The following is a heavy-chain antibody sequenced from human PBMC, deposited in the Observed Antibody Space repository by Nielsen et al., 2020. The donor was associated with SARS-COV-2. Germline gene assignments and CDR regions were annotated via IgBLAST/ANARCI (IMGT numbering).Heavy chain of an antibody. Sequence: ASVKVPCKASGYTFTGYYMHWVRQAPGQGLEWMGWISAYNGNTNYAQKLQGRVTMTTDTSTNTAYMELSSLRSEDTAVYYCARETMVRGFFQHWGQGTLVTVSS. D-gene: IGHD3-10*01. CDR2: ISAYNGNT. CDR3: ARETMVRGFFQH. J-gene: IGHJ1*01. V-gene: IGHV1-18*04. CDR1: GYTFTGYY.